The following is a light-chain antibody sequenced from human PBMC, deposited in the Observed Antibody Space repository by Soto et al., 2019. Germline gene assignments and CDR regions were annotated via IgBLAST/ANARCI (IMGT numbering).Light chain of an antibody. Sequence: TGTSSDVGGYFWVSWYQQRPGKAPKLMIYDVIQRPSGVPDRFSASKSGNTASLTISGLQAEDEADYYCCSFAGANNPYIFGHGTKVTVL. J-gene: IGLJ1*01. CDR1: SSDVGGYFW. CDR2: DVI. CDR3: CSFAGANNPYI. V-gene: IGLV2-11*01.